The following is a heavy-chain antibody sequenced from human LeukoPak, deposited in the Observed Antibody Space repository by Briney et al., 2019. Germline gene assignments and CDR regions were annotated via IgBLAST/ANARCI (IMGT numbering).Heavy chain of an antibody. CDR1: GYTFTSYD. J-gene: IGHJ4*02. V-gene: IGHV1-8*01. CDR3: ARGYSGYVPFDY. CDR2: MNPNSGNT. Sequence: PVASVKVSCKASGYTFTSYDINWVRQATGQGLEWMGWMNPNSGNTGYAQKFQGRVTITTDESTSTAYMELSSLRSEDTAVYYCARGYSGYVPFDYWGQGTLVTVSS. D-gene: IGHD5-12*01.